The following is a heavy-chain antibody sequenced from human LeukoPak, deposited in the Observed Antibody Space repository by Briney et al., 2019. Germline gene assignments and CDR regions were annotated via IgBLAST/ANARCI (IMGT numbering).Heavy chain of an antibody. D-gene: IGHD5-18*01. CDR1: GGSISSYY. CDR2: IYYSGST. J-gene: IGHJ4*02. Sequence: SETLSLTCTVSGGSISSYYWSWIRQPPGKGLEWIGYIYYSGSTNYNPSLKSRVTISVDTSKSQFSLKLSSVTAADTAVYYCARVARGYSYGIDYWGQGTLVTVSS. V-gene: IGHV4-59*01. CDR3: ARVARGYSYGIDY.